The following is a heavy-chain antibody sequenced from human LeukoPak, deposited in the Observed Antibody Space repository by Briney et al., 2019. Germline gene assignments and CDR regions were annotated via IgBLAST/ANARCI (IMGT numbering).Heavy chain of an antibody. CDR1: GYTFTSYD. Sequence: ASVKVSCKASGYTFTSYDINWVRQATGQGLEWMGWMNPNSGNTGYAQKFQGRVTMTRNTSISTAYMEPSSLRSEDTAVYYCARGGGYCSSTSCYRYFDYWGQGTLVTVSS. CDR2: MNPNSGNT. D-gene: IGHD2-2*01. V-gene: IGHV1-8*01. J-gene: IGHJ4*02. CDR3: ARGGGYCSSTSCYRYFDY.